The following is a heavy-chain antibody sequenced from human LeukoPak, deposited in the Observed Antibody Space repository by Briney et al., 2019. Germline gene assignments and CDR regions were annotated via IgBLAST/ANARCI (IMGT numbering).Heavy chain of an antibody. J-gene: IGHJ3*02. D-gene: IGHD6-13*01. V-gene: IGHV3-21*01. CDR2: ISSSSSYI. CDR1: GFTVSSNY. Sequence: GGSLRLSCAASGFTVSSNYMSWVRQAPGKGLEWVSSISSSSSYIYYAASVKGRFTISRDNSKNTLYLQMNSLRAEDTAVYYCARDPAYSSSWPDNDAFDIWGQGTMVTVSS. CDR3: ARDPAYSSSWPDNDAFDI.